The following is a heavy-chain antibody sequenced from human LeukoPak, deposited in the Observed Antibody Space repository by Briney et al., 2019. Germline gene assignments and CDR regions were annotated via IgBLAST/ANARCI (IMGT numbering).Heavy chain of an antibody. CDR3: ARDTVRLYSSDSEKYFDY. CDR2: IKQDGTDK. V-gene: IGHV3-7*03. Sequence: GGSLRLSCAASGFTFSSYWMSWVRQAPGKGLEWVANIKQDGTDKYYVDSVKGRFTISRDNAKNSLYLQMNSLRAEDTAVYYCARDTVRLYSSDSEKYFDYWGQGTLVTVSS. J-gene: IGHJ4*02. D-gene: IGHD6-19*01. CDR1: GFTFSSYW.